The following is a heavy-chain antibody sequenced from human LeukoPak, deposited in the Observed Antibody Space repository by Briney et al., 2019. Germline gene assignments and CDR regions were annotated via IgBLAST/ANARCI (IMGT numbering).Heavy chain of an antibody. CDR3: ARQRPEYSSSSGPFDY. CDR2: IYYSGST. Sequence: SETLSLTCTVSGGSISSYYWSWIRQPPGKGLEWIGSIYYSGSTYYNPSLKSRVTISVDTSKNQFSLKLSSVTAADTAVYYCARQRPEYSSSSGPFDYWGQGTLVTVS. CDR1: GGSISSYY. V-gene: IGHV4-59*05. J-gene: IGHJ4*02. D-gene: IGHD6-6*01.